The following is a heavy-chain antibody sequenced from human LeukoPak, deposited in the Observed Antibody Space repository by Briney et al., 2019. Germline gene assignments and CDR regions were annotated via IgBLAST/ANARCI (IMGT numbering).Heavy chain of an antibody. D-gene: IGHD4-17*01. J-gene: IGHJ3*02. CDR2: IRSSGTTI. V-gene: IGHV3-48*03. CDR1: GFTFSSYE. Sequence: GGSLRLSCAASGFTFSSYEMNWVRQAPGKGLECISYIRSSGTTIYYADSVKGRFTISRDNAKNSLYLQMNSLRAEDTAVYYCARDSYGDYAGVCAFDIWGQGAMVTVSS. CDR3: ARDSYGDYAGVCAFDI.